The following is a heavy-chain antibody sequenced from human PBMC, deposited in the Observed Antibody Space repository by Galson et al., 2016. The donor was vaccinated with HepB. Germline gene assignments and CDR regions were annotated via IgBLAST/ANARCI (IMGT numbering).Heavy chain of an antibody. V-gene: IGHV4-39*01. CDR3: ARSGYYYDSSGWAWYFDL. Sequence: SETLSLTCTVSGGSISSSGYYWGWIRRPPGKGLEWIGSIYYSGTTYYNPSLESRVTISVDTSKNQFSLKLNSVTAADTAVFYCARSGYYYDSSGWAWYFDLWGRGTLVTVSS. D-gene: IGHD3-22*01. CDR1: GGSISSSGYY. J-gene: IGHJ2*01. CDR2: IYYSGTT.